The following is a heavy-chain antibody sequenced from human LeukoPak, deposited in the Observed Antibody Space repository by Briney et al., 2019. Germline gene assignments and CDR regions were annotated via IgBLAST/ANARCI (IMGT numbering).Heavy chain of an antibody. Sequence: ASVKVSCKASGYTFSNYGVTWVRQAPGQGLEWMGWISVYTGYTNYAQNFQGRVTMTTDTSTNTAYMGLRSLTSDDTAVYFCARDGGYFDWPRPRPGKYYFDYWGQGTLVTVTS. CDR3: ARDGGYFDWPRPRPGKYYFDY. CDR2: ISVYTGYT. V-gene: IGHV1-18*01. CDR1: GYTFSNYG. J-gene: IGHJ4*02. D-gene: IGHD3-9*01.